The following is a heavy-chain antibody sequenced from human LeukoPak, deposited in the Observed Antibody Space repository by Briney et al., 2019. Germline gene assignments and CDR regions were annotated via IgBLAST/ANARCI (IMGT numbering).Heavy chain of an antibody. J-gene: IGHJ4*02. Sequence: PGGSLRLSCAASGFRFNTFWMSWVRQAPGKGLEWVANINKDGNEKYNADSVKGRFTISRDNGKNSLDLQMNSLRADDTAFYYCARDTLGEGEDANYAVYYFDYWGQGTVVTVSS. D-gene: IGHD4/OR15-4a*01. CDR2: INKDGNEK. CDR3: ARDTLGEGEDANYAVYYFDY. V-gene: IGHV3-7*01. CDR1: GFRFNTFW.